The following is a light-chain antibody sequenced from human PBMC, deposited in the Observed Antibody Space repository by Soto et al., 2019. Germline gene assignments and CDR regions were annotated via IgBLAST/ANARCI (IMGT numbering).Light chain of an antibody. CDR1: QSVGSNF. CDR2: GAS. Sequence: EVVLTQSPVSLSLSPGERATFSCRASQSVGSNFFAWYQQKPGQAPRLLIYGASTRATGIPDRFSGSGSGTDFTLTISRLEPEDFAVYYCQQFDSSVTFGQGTKVEI. J-gene: IGKJ1*01. CDR3: QQFDSSVT. V-gene: IGKV3-20*01.